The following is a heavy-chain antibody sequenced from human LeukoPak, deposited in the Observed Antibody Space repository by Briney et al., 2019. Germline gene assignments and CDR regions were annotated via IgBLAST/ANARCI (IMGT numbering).Heavy chain of an antibody. CDR2: IGTASDT. D-gene: IGHD1-1*01. Sequence: GGSLRLSCAASGFAFSSFDMRWVRQPTGQGLEWVSTIGTASDTYYPGSVEGRFTLSRDNAKNSLYLQMNSLTAGDTAVYYCARGPPRGKYYYMDVWGKGTTVTVSS. CDR3: ARGPPRGKYYYMDV. CDR1: GFAFSSFD. J-gene: IGHJ6*03. V-gene: IGHV3-13*01.